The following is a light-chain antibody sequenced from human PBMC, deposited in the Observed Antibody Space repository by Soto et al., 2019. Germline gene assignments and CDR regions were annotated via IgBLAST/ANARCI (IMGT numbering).Light chain of an antibody. J-gene: IGLJ1*01. Sequence: QSALTQPASVYGSPGQSITISCTGTSSDVGGYNSVSWYRQDPGKAPKLIIYDVTYRPSGVSNRFSGSKSGNTASLTISGLQSEDEADYHCSSFTSSITCVFGTGTKVTVL. CDR2: DVT. V-gene: IGLV2-14*01. CDR1: SSDVGGYNS. CDR3: SSFTSSITCV.